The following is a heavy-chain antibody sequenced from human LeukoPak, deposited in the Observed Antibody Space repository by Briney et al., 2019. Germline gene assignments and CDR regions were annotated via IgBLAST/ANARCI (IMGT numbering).Heavy chain of an antibody. CDR3: TSDTVHRAVGIDY. V-gene: IGHV3-74*01. D-gene: IGHD5-18*01. J-gene: IGHJ4*02. CDR1: GFTFSGAW. CDR2: INSDGSSI. Sequence: GGSLRLSCAASGFTFSGAWMSWVRQAPGKGLEWVSRINSDGSSISYSDSAKGRFTISRDNAKNTLYLQMNSLRAEDTAVYYCTSDTVHRAVGIDYWGQGTLVTVSS.